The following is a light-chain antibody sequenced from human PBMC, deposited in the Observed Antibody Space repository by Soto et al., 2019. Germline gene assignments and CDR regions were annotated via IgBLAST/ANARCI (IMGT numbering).Light chain of an antibody. CDR3: QQSFSSPFT. J-gene: IGKJ3*01. CDR1: QSIRSH. Sequence: DIQMTQSPSSLSASVGDRVSITCRASQSIRSHLNWFQHKPGKAPKVLIYGASSLQGGVPSRFSGSGSGTDFTLTIKSLQPEDFATYYCQQSFSSPFTVGPGTKVDVK. V-gene: IGKV1-39*01. CDR2: GAS.